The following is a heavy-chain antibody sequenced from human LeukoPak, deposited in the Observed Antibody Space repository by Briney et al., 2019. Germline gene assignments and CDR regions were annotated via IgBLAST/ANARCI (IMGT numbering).Heavy chain of an antibody. Sequence: PSETLSLTCTVSGGSISSYYWSWIRQPPGKGLEWIGYIYCSGSTNYNPSLKSRVTISVDTSKNQFSLKLSSVTAADTAVYYCARDCGDYGGNSEVCYYGMDVWGQGTTVTVSS. CDR2: IYCSGST. V-gene: IGHV4-59*01. CDR1: GGSISSYY. CDR3: ARDCGDYGGNSEVCYYGMDV. D-gene: IGHD4-23*01. J-gene: IGHJ6*02.